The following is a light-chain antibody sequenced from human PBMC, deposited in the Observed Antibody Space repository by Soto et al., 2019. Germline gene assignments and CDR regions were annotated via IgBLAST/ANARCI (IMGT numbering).Light chain of an antibody. Sequence: DIQMTQSPSTLSASVGDRVTITCRASQSISSWLAWYQQKPGKAPKLLIYDASSLESGVPSRFSGNGYRTKFNLTISSLQPDDFANYYCQQYNSYSWTFGQGTKVEIK. CDR3: QQYNSYSWT. J-gene: IGKJ1*01. CDR2: DAS. CDR1: QSISSW. V-gene: IGKV1-5*01.